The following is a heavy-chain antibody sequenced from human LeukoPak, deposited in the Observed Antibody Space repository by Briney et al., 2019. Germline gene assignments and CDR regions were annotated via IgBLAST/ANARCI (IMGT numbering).Heavy chain of an antibody. CDR2: IDQDGSEI. Sequence: GGSLRLSCAASGFTVSSNYMSWVRQAPGKGLEWVANIDQDGSEINYVDSVKGRFTISRDNAKNSLYLQMDSLRAEDTAVYYCARDRGYSTFDYWGQGTLVTVSS. V-gene: IGHV3-7*01. CDR1: GFTVSSNY. J-gene: IGHJ4*02. D-gene: IGHD3-22*01. CDR3: ARDRGYSTFDY.